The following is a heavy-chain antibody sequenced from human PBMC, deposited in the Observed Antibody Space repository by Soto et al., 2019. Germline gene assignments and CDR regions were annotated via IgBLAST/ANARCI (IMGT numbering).Heavy chain of an antibody. V-gene: IGHV3-30*18. J-gene: IGHJ4*02. CDR1: GFTFSSYG. CDR3: AKDSPPKKD. CDR2: ISYDGSNK. Sequence: QVQLVESGGGVVQPGRSLRLSCAASGFTFSSYGMHWVRQAPGKGLEWVAVISYDGSNKYYADSVKGRFTISRDNSKNTLYLQMNSLRAEDTAVYYCAKDSPPKKDWGQGTLVTVSS.